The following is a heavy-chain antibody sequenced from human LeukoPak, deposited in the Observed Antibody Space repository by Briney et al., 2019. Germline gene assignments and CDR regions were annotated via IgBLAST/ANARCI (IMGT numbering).Heavy chain of an antibody. CDR3: ARSVRGLAVASHFDY. D-gene: IGHD6-19*01. Sequence: GESLRLSCAASGFTFSSYEMNWVRQAPGKGLEWVSYISSSGSTIYYADSVKGRFTVSRDNAKNSLYLQMNSLRAEDTAVYYCARSVRGLAVASHFDYWGQGTLVTVSS. J-gene: IGHJ4*02. CDR1: GFTFSSYE. V-gene: IGHV3-48*03. CDR2: ISSSGSTI.